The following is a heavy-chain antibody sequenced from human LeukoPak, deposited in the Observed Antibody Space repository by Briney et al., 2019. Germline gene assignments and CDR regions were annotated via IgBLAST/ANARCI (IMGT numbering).Heavy chain of an antibody. CDR1: GFPFNDYY. V-gene: IGHV3-11*01. CDR2: ISSRGDSI. J-gene: IGHJ5*02. Sequence: GGSLRLSCAASGFPFNDYYMSWIRQAPGKGLEWISYISSRGDSIYYAQSVKGRFTISRDNAKNSLYLQMNSLRAEDTAVYYCARDETYYYDSSGYDPWGQGTLVTVSS. D-gene: IGHD3-22*01. CDR3: ARDETYYYDSSGYDP.